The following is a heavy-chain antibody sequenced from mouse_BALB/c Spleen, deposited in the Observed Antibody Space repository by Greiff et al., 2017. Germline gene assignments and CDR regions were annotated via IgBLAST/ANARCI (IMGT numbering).Heavy chain of an antibody. J-gene: IGHJ2*01. CDR1: GFTFSSYG. V-gene: IGHV5-6*02. Sequence: DVKLVESGGDLVKPGGSLKLSCAASGFTFSSYGMSWVRQTPDKRLEWVATISSGGSYTYYPDSVKGRFTISRDNAKNTLYLQMSSLKSEDTAMYYCARHGDYYGSSPPYFDYWGQGTTLTVSS. CDR3: ARHGDYYGSSPPYFDY. D-gene: IGHD1-1*01. CDR2: ISSGGSYT.